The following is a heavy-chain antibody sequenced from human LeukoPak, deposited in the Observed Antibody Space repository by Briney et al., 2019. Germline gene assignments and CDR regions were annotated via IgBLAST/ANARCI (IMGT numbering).Heavy chain of an antibody. CDR1: GGTFSSYA. J-gene: IGHJ3*02. CDR2: IIPIFGTA. CDR3: ARERGAPPFGAFDI. Sequence: ASVKVSCKASGGTFSSYAISWVRQAPVQGLEWMGGIIPIFGTANYAQKFQGRVTITADESTSTAYMELSSLRSEDTAVYYCARERGAPPFGAFDIWGQGTMVTVSS. V-gene: IGHV1-69*13. D-gene: IGHD1-26*01.